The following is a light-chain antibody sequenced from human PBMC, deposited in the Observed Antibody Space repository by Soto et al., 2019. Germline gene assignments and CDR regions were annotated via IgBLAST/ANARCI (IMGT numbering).Light chain of an antibody. CDR3: QQPYSTPFT. CDR2: AAS. Sequence: DIQMTQSPSSLSASVGDRVTITCRASQNISTYLNWFQQKPGKAPNLLIYAASSLQSGVPSRFSGSGSGTDFTLTISSLQREDFATYYCQQPYSTPFTFGPGTKVDIK. CDR1: QNISTY. V-gene: IGKV1-39*01. J-gene: IGKJ3*01.